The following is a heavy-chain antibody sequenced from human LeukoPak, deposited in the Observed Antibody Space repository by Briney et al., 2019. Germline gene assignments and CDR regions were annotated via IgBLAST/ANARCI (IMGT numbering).Heavy chain of an antibody. CDR1: GFTFADYT. Sequence: GRSLRLSCAASGFTFADYTIRWVRQAPGKGLEWVSGISWNGRSIGYADSVKGRFTISRDNARNSLYLQMNSLGSEDTALYYCAKDMVTRRSFGETYYFDYWGQGTLVTVSS. D-gene: IGHD3-10*01. CDR3: AKDMVTRRSFGETYYFDY. CDR2: ISWNGRSI. J-gene: IGHJ4*02. V-gene: IGHV3-9*01.